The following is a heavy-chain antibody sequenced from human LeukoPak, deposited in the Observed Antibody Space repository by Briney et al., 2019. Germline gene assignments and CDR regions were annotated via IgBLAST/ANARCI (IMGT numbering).Heavy chain of an antibody. Sequence: SETLSLTCTVSGGSISSSSYYWGWIRQPPGKGLEWIGSIYYSGSTYYNPSLKSRVTISVDTSKNQFSLKLSSVTAADTAVYYCARGWGSTSSNYFDPWGQGILVTVSS. CDR3: ARGWGSTSSNYFDP. CDR2: IYYSGST. D-gene: IGHD2-2*01. V-gene: IGHV4-39*01. J-gene: IGHJ5*02. CDR1: GGSISSSSYY.